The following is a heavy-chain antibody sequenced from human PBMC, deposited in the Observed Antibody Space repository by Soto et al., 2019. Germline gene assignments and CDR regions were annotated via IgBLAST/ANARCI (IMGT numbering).Heavy chain of an antibody. CDR3: ARDQLIGDYFDA. V-gene: IGHV3-74*01. D-gene: IGHD4-17*01. CDR2: INGDGRST. Sequence: EVQLVASGGGLVQPGGSLTLSCGASGFAFSKSYMHWVRQPPGKGLVWVSRINGDGRSTDYADSVTGRFTISRDKTKNTMYLQMNSLRAEDTAVYYCARDQLIGDYFDAWGQGTLVTVSS. J-gene: IGHJ5*02. CDR1: GFAFSKSY.